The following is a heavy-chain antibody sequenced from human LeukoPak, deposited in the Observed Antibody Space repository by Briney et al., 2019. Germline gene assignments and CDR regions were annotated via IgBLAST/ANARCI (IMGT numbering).Heavy chain of an antibody. D-gene: IGHD2-15*01. Sequence: CCAASGLTFSSGGMDCARRAPSNWLEWVAVIRYDGSNKYYADSVKGRFTISRDNSKNTLYLQMNSLRAEDTAVYYCARDPGHCSGGSCQPRGAFDIWGQGTMVTVSS. J-gene: IGHJ3*02. CDR3: ARDPGHCSGGSCQPRGAFDI. CDR2: IRYDGSNK. CDR1: GLTFSSGG. V-gene: IGHV3-33*01.